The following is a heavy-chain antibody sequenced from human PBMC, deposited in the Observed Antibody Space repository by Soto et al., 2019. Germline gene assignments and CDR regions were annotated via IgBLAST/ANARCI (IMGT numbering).Heavy chain of an antibody. D-gene: IGHD3-16*02. J-gene: IGHJ4*02. CDR2: IYYSGST. Sequence: SETLSLTCSVLGGSISSGGYYWSWIRQHPGKGLEWIGYIYYSGSTYYNPSLKSRVTISVDTSKNQFSLKLSSVTAADTAVYYCARTSVRHLGELPLLRRPYYYFDYWGQGTLVTVS. CDR1: GGSISSGGYY. V-gene: IGHV4-31*03. CDR3: ARTSVRHLGELPLLRRPYYYFDY.